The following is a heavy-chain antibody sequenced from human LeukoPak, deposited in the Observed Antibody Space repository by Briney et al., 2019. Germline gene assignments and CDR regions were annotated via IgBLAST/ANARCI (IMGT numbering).Heavy chain of an antibody. J-gene: IGHJ5*02. D-gene: IGHD2-15*01. V-gene: IGHV5-51*01. CDR2: IYPGDSDT. Sequence: GESLKISCKGSGYSFTSYWIGWVRQMPGKGLEWMGIIYPGDSDTRYSPSFQGQVTISADKSISTAYLQWSSLKASDTAMYYCARQEYCSGGSCYTWFDPWGQRTLVTVSS. CDR3: ARQEYCSGGSCYTWFDP. CDR1: GYSFTSYW.